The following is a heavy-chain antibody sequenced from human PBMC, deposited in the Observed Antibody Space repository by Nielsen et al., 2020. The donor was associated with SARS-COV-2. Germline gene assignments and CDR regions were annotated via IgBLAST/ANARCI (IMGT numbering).Heavy chain of an antibody. CDR2: ISRNNGKT. J-gene: IGHJ5*02. V-gene: IGHV1-18*04. CDR1: GYTFTTYG. CDR3: ARAVGDDYVWGSYHPPRVDR. Sequence: ASVKVSCKASGYTFTTYGIGWVRQASGQGLEWMGWISRNNGKTQYAQKFQGRVTMTTDTSTTTAYTELRSLRSDDTAVYYCARAVGDDYVWGSYHPPRVDRWGQGTLVTVSS. D-gene: IGHD3-16*02.